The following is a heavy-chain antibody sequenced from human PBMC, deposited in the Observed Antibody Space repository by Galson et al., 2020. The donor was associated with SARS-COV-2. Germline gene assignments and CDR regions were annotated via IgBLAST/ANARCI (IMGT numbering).Heavy chain of an antibody. J-gene: IGHJ1*01. D-gene: IGHD2-15*01. CDR3: ARVLGVAGSV. V-gene: IGHV3-74*01. CDR1: GLSRRSFW. CDR2: CNEHGRIT. Sequence: GEPLRHSCAASGLSRRSFWLHWVRRAPGEGLVWVSRCNEHGRITLYADSVRGRFTISRDHAKHRLYLQLHSLRAEETAIYYCARVLGVAGSVWGQGTLVTVSS.